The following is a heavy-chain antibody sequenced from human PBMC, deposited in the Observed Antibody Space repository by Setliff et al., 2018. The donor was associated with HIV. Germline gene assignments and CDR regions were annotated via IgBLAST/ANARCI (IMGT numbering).Heavy chain of an antibody. V-gene: IGHV4-39*01. D-gene: IGHD6-19*01. CDR2: TYYSGST. CDR1: GGSISGSNYY. J-gene: IGHJ4*02. Sequence: SSETLSLTCTVSGGSISGSNYYWGWIRQPPGKGLEWVGSTYYSGSTYYSPSLKSRVTISVDTSKNQFSLTLTSVTAADTAVYYCARQQHSSDLKIWNYWGQGTLVTVSS. CDR3: ARQQHSSDLKIWNY.